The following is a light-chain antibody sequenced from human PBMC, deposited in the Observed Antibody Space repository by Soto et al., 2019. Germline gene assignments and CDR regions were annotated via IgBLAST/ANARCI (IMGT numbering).Light chain of an antibody. V-gene: IGLV1-40*01. CDR2: GNI. J-gene: IGLJ2*01. Sequence: QPVLTQPPSVSGAPGQRVTLSCTGSSSNIGAGYDVHWYQQVPGTAPKLLIYGNINRPSGVPDRFSGSKSGTSASLAITGLQADDEADYYCQSYDSSLTVVFGGGTKLTVL. CDR3: QSYDSSLTVV. CDR1: SSNIGAGYD.